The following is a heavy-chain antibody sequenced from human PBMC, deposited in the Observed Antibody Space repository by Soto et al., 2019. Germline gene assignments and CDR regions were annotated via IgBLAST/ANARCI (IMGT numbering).Heavy chain of an antibody. Sequence: GASVKVSCKASGYTFTSYGISWVRQAPGQGLEWMGWISAYNGNTNYAQKLQGRVTMTTDTSTSTAYMELRSLRSDDTAVYYCARYPFYCSSTGCQKYYYYYGMDVWGQGTTVTVSS. J-gene: IGHJ6*02. CDR1: GYTFTSYG. D-gene: IGHD2-2*01. CDR2: ISAYNGNT. V-gene: IGHV1-18*04. CDR3: ARYPFYCSSTGCQKYYYYYGMDV.